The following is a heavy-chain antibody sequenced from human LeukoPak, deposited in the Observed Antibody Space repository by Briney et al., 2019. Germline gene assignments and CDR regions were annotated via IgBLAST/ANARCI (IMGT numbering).Heavy chain of an antibody. CDR1: GFTFSSYA. J-gene: IGHJ4*02. V-gene: IGHV3-23*01. Sequence: GGSLRLSCAASGFTFSSYAMSWVRQAPGKGLEWVSGISGSGDNTYYADSVKGRFTIFRDNSKNTLYLQMNSLRAEDTAVYHCANGWSPDYWGRGTLVTVSS. CDR2: ISGSGDNT. CDR3: ANGWSPDY. D-gene: IGHD2-15*01.